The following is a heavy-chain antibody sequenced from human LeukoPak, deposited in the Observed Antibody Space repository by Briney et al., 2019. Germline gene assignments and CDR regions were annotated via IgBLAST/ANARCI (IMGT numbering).Heavy chain of an antibody. J-gene: IGHJ4*02. CDR2: IIPIFGTA. V-gene: IGHV1-69*13. Sequence: ASVKVSCKASGGTFSSYAISWVRQAPGQGLEWMGGIIPIFGTANYAQKFQGRVTITADESTSTAYMELSSLRSEDTAVYHCAREVSEGIIDYWGQGTLVTVSS. D-gene: IGHD2-15*01. CDR1: GGTFSSYA. CDR3: AREVSEGIIDY.